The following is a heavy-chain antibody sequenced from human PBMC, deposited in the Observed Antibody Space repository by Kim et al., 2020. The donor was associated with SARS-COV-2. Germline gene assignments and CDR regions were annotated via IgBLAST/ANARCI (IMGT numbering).Heavy chain of an antibody. CDR2: INRDGTRI. CDR1: GFAFDTYS. Sequence: GGSLRLSCAASGFAFDTYSMHWVRQVPGKGLVWVSSINRDGTRIFYADSVKGRFSIFRDNAKVYLQMNSLTSEDTAVYYCARVRGDISSAWGFAYWVQGT. CDR3: ARVRGDISSAWGFAY. D-gene: IGHD3-10*01. V-gene: IGHV3-74*01. J-gene: IGHJ4*02.